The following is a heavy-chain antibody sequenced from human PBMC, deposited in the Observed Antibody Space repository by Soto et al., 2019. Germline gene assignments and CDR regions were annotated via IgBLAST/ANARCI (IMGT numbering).Heavy chain of an antibody. D-gene: IGHD3-22*01. CDR1: GGSISSSNW. CDR3: ARDIRSYYYDSSGYYFDY. V-gene: IGHV4-4*02. J-gene: IGHJ4*02. CDR2: IYHSGST. Sequence: SETLSLTCAVSGGSISSSNWWSWVRQPPGKGLEWIGEIYHSGSTNYNPSLKSRVTISVDKSKNQFSLKLSSVTAADTAVYYCARDIRSYYYDSSGYYFDYWGQGTLVTVSS.